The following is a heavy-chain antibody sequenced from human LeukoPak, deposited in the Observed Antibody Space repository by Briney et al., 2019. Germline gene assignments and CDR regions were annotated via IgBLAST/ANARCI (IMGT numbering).Heavy chain of an antibody. D-gene: IGHD2-8*01. J-gene: IGHJ6*02. CDR3: QMVYGYYYYYGMGV. V-gene: IGHV1-8*01. CDR1: GFTFTNYD. Sequence: ASVKVSCKATGFTFTNYDINWVRQTTGQGLEWMGWMNPINGNTGYAQKFQGRVTMTRDTSISTAYMELRSLTSEDTAVYYCQMVYGYYYYYGMGVWGQGTTVTVSS. CDR2: MNPINGNT.